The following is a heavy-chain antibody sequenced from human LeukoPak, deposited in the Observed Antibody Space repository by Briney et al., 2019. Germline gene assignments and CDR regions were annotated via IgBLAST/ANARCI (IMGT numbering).Heavy chain of an antibody. D-gene: IGHD5-24*01. CDR1: GFTFSSYS. CDR3: ATIGDGYNLSNDY. Sequence: PGGSLRLSCAASGFTFSSYSMNWVRQAPGKGLEWVSSISSSSYIYYADSVKGRFTISRDNAKNSLYLQMNSLRAEDTAVYYCATIGDGYNLSNDYWGQGTLVTVSS. CDR2: ISSSSYI. J-gene: IGHJ4*02. V-gene: IGHV3-21*01.